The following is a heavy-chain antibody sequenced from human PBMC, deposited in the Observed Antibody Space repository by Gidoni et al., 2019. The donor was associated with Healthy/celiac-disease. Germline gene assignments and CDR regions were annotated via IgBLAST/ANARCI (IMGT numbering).Heavy chain of an antibody. CDR1: GGTSSSYA. D-gene: IGHD6-19*01. J-gene: IGHJ6*02. V-gene: IGHV1-69*06. CDR3: ARERIAVAGTYYYYYGMDV. CDR2: IIPIFCTA. Sequence: QVQLVQSGAEVKKPGSSVKVSCKASGGTSSSYATSWVRQAPGQGLEWMGGIIPIFCTANYAQKFQGRVTITADKSTSTAYMELSSLRSEDTAVYYCARERIAVAGTYYYYYGMDVWGQGTTVTVSS.